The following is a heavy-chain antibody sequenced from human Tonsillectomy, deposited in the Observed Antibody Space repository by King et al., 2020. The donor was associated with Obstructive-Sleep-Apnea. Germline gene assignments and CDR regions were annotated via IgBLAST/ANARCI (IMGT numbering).Heavy chain of an antibody. Sequence: EAQLVQSVGGLGKPGGALRLSCAASGFTFSSFSMKWVRHAPGKGLEWVSSIIIIIGFIYYAHSGQGRFTISRDNAKNALYLQMNSLRAEDTAVYYCTRADCSGGSCYRGFDAFDIWGQGTMVTVSS. CDR1: GFTFSSFS. D-gene: IGHD2-15*01. CDR3: TRADCSGGSCYRGFDAFDI. CDR2: IIIIIGFI. V-gene: IGHV3-21*01. J-gene: IGHJ3*02.